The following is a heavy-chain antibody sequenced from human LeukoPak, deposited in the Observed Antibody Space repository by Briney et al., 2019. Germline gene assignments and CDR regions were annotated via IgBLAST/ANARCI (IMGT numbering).Heavy chain of an antibody. J-gene: IGHJ4*02. CDR2: IKSKTDGGAT. D-gene: IGHD5-12*01. Sequence: PGGSLRLSCAASGFTVTNGWMSWVRQAPGKGLEWIGRIKSKTDGGATDYATPVKGRFTMLRDDSKNTLYLQMNSLKTEDTAVYYCGASIVAPIGLDYWGQGTLVTVSS. CDR3: GASIVAPIGLDY. CDR1: GFTVTNGW. V-gene: IGHV3-15*01.